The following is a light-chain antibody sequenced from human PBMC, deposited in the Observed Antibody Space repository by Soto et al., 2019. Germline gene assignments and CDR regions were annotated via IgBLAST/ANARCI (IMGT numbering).Light chain of an antibody. CDR1: QSISSH. V-gene: IGKV3-11*01. J-gene: IGKJ4*01. CDR2: DAA. CDR3: QQRRPWPLT. Sequence: EIVLPPSPSPLSLSPGERASLSCRATQSISSHLAWYQQKPGQAPMLLIYDAANRATGIPDRFSGGGSGTDFTLTISSLDLEDFEVYYCQQRRPWPLTFGGGTKVQIK.